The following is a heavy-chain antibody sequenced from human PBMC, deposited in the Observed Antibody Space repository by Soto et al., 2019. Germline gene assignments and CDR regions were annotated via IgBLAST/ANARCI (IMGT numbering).Heavy chain of an antibody. Sequence: PGGSLRLSCAASGFTFSSYGMHWVRQAPGKGLEWVAVIWYDGSNKYYADSVKGRFTISRDNSKNTLHLQMNSLRAEDTAVYYCARGSTVTGDYYYYGMDVWGQGTTVTVSS. CDR3: ARGSTVTGDYYYYGMDV. D-gene: IGHD4-17*01. CDR2: IWYDGSNK. V-gene: IGHV3-33*01. CDR1: GFTFSSYG. J-gene: IGHJ6*02.